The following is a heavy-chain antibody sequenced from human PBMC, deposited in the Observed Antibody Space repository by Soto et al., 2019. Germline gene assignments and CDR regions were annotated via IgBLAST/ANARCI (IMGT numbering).Heavy chain of an antibody. J-gene: IGHJ5*02. CDR2: IYYSGST. Sequence: PSETLSLTCTGSGGYISSYYWSWIRQPPGKGLEWIGYIYYSGSTNYNPSLKSRVTISVDTSKNQFSLKLSSVTAADTAVYYCARRVGYSSSSSWFDPWGQGTLVTVSS. V-gene: IGHV4-59*08. D-gene: IGHD6-6*01. CDR3: ARRVGYSSSSSWFDP. CDR1: GGYISSYY.